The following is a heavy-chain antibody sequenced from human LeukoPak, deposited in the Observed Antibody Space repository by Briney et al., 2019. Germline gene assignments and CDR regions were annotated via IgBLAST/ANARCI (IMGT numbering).Heavy chain of an antibody. V-gene: IGHV3-7*01. D-gene: IGHD2-21*01. J-gene: IGHJ6*02. Sequence: GGSLRLSCTASGFTFSSYWMSWVRQAPGKGLEWVANIRQDGSEKDYVDSVKGRFTISRDNAKNSLYLQMNSLRAEDTAVYYCARYCGGDCYGMDVWGQGTTVTVSS. CDR2: IRQDGSEK. CDR3: ARYCGGDCYGMDV. CDR1: GFTFSSYW.